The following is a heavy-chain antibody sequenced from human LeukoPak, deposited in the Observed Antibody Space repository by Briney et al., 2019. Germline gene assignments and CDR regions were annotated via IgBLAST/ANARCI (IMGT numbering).Heavy chain of an antibody. CDR3: ARRPVAAEYFQH. CDR2: ISYDESKI. V-gene: IGHV3-30*03. CDR1: GFSFTNYA. D-gene: IGHD6-25*01. J-gene: IGHJ1*01. Sequence: GGSLRLSCTGSGFSFTNYAMHWVRQAPGEGLEWVAVISYDESKIYYADSVKGRFTISRDLSTNTLYLQMNSLTTEDTAMYFCARRPVAAEYFQHWGQGALVTVSS.